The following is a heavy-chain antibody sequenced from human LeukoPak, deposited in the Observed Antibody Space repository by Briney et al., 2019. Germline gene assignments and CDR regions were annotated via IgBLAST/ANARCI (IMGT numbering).Heavy chain of an antibody. Sequence: GGSLRLSCAASGFTFSSYSMNWVRQAPGKGLEWVSSISSSSSYVYYADSVKGRFTISRDNAKNTLYLQMNSLRAEDTAVYYCAKGLAYCGGDCYSNDYWGQGTLVTVSS. D-gene: IGHD2-21*02. V-gene: IGHV3-21*04. CDR3: AKGLAYCGGDCYSNDY. J-gene: IGHJ4*02. CDR2: ISSSSSYV. CDR1: GFTFSSYS.